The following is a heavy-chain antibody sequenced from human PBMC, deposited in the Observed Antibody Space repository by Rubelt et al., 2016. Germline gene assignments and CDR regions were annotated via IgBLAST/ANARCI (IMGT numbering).Heavy chain of an antibody. D-gene: IGHD2-2*01. Sequence: YGISWVRQAPGQGLEWMGWISAYTGNTNYAQKLQGRVTMTEDTSTDTAYMELSSLRSEDTAVYYCATVGVPAAITLTSTQYYFDYWGQGTLVTVSS. CDR1: YG. CDR2: ISAYTGNT. J-gene: IGHJ4*02. V-gene: IGHV1-18*01. CDR3: ATVGVPAAITLTSTQYYFDY.